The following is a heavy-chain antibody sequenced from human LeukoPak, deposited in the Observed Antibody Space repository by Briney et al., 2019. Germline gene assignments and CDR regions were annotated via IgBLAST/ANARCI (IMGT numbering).Heavy chain of an antibody. D-gene: IGHD4-23*01. V-gene: IGHV3-30*03. Sequence: GGSLRLSCAASGFTFSSYGMHWVRQAPGKGLEWVAVISYDGSNKYYADSVKGRFTISRDNAKNSLYLQMNSLRAEDTAVYYCARDHGGNSAGAMDYWGQGTLVAVSS. CDR2: ISYDGSNK. CDR3: ARDHGGNSAGAMDY. CDR1: GFTFSSYG. J-gene: IGHJ4*02.